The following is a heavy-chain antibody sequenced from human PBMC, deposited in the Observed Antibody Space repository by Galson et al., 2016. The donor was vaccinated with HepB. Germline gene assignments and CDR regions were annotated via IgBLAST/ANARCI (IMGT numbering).Heavy chain of an antibody. Sequence: TLSLTCTVSGGSISSGGYYWSWIRQHPGKGLEWIGHIYSTGSTYYNPSLKSRVTISIDTSKNQFSLRLNSLAAADTAVYYCARLSVINIFDYWGRGTPVIVSP. V-gene: IGHV4-31*03. J-gene: IGHJ4*02. CDR1: GGSISSGGYY. CDR3: ARLSVINIFDY. CDR2: IYSTGST.